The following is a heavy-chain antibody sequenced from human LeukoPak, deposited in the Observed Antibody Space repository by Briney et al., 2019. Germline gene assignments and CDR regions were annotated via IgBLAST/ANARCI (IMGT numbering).Heavy chain of an antibody. J-gene: IGHJ4*02. CDR3: ARGGPDTAMVTLDY. CDR1: GGSISSYY. V-gene: IGHV4-59*01. CDR2: IYYSGST. Sequence: SETLSLTCTVSGGSISSYYWSWIRQPPGKGLEWIGYIYYSGSTNYNPSLKSRVTISVDTSKNQFSLKLSSVTAADTAVYYCARGGPDTAMVTLDYWGQGTLVTVSS. D-gene: IGHD5-18*01.